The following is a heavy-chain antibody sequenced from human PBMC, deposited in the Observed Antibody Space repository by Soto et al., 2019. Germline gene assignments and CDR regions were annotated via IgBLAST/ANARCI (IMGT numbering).Heavy chain of an antibody. D-gene: IGHD3-10*01. Sequence: QVQLQESGPGLVKPSETLSLTCTVSGDSLTNYYCSWFRQPPGKGLEWIGYIMYSGYSAYNPSLMRRVPMSMDTSKTQFSLMLESVTATDTAVYYCARHGFGPLHGLVDVWGQGTTVIVSS. CDR2: IMYSGYS. CDR1: GDSLTNYY. CDR3: ARHGFGPLHGLVDV. V-gene: IGHV4-59*08. J-gene: IGHJ6*02.